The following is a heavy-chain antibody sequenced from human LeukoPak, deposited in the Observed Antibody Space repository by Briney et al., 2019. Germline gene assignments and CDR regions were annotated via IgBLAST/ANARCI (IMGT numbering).Heavy chain of an antibody. Sequence: GSSVKVSCKASGGTFSSYAISWVRQAPGQGLEWMGGIIPIFGTANYAQKFQGRVTITTDESTSTAYMELSSLRSEDTAVYYCARHPDYYDFWSGYYLDYWGQGTLVTVSS. J-gene: IGHJ4*02. V-gene: IGHV1-69*05. CDR3: ARHPDYYDFWSGYYLDY. D-gene: IGHD3-3*01. CDR1: GGTFSSYA. CDR2: IIPIFGTA.